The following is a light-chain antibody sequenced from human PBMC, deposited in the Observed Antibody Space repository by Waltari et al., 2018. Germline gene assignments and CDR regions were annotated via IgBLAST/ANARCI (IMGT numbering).Light chain of an antibody. CDR3: HHYYIPPLT. Sequence: DIVLTQSPDSLAVSLGERATINCKSSQSLLSSFNSKTYIAWYQQKPGQPPKLLINWASARGSGVPERFSGSGSETDFTLTISSLQAEDVAVYYCHHYYIPPLTFGQGTRLEIK. V-gene: IGKV4-1*01. CDR1: QSLLSSFNSKTY. J-gene: IGKJ5*01. CDR2: WAS.